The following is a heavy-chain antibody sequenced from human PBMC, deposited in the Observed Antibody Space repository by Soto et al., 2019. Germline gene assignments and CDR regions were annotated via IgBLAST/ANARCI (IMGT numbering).Heavy chain of an antibody. Sequence: GGSLSLSCAASGFTFGSYAMHWVRQAPGKGLEWVAVISYDGSNKYYADSVKGRFTISRDNSKNTLYLQMNSLRAEDTAVYYCARDHYYGMDVWGQGTTVTVSS. CDR2: ISYDGSNK. CDR3: ARDHYYGMDV. CDR1: GFTFGSYA. J-gene: IGHJ6*02. V-gene: IGHV3-30-3*01.